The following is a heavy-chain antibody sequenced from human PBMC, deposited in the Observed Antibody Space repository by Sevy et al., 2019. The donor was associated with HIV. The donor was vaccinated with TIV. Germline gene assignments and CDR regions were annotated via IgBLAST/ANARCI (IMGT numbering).Heavy chain of an antibody. CDR2: ISKSSRNI. V-gene: IGHV3-48*01. J-gene: IGHJ6*02. CDR1: GFTFSTYS. Sequence: GGSLRLSCAASGFTFSTYSMHWVRQAPGKGLEWVSYISKSSRNIYYADSVKGRFTISRDNAKNSLYLQMNSLRAEDTGVYYCAREILVIPYYYYAMDVWGQGTTVTVSS. D-gene: IGHD3-9*01. CDR3: AREILVIPYYYYAMDV.